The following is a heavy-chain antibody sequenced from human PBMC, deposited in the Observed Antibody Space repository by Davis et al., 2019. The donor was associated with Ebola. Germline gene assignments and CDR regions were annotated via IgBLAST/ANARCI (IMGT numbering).Heavy chain of an antibody. CDR1: GGSISSYY. CDR2: IYTSGST. J-gene: IGHJ5*02. Sequence: PSATLSLTCTVSGGSISSYYWSWIRQPAGKGLEWIGHIYTSGSTNYNPSLKSRVTISVDTSKNQFSLKLSSVTAADTAVYYCARGGDYGDSYNWFDPWGQGTLVTVSS. D-gene: IGHD4-17*01. V-gene: IGHV4-4*07. CDR3: ARGGDYGDSYNWFDP.